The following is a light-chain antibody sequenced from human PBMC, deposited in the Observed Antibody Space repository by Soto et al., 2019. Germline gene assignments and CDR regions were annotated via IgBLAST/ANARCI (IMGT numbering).Light chain of an antibody. Sequence: SVLTQPASVSGSPGQSITISCTGTSSDVGGYNYVSWYQQHPGKAPKLMIYDVSNRPSGVSNRFSGSKSGNTASLTISGLQAEDEADYYCSSYTSSSRPKIFGGGTKVTVL. CDR1: SSDVGGYNY. J-gene: IGLJ2*01. V-gene: IGLV2-14*01. CDR2: DVS. CDR3: SSYTSSSRPKI.